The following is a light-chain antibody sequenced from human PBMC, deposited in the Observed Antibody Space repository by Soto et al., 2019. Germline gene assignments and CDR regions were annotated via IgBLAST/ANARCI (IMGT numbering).Light chain of an antibody. CDR1: QDVTNNY. V-gene: IGKV3-20*01. CDR2: DAS. Sequence: EIVLTQSPGTLSLSPGERATLSCRASQDVTNNYLAWYQQKPGRAPRLLIHDASIRATGIPDRFSGSGSGTDFTLTISILETEDFAVYYCQQCSISPLTFGGGTKVEIK. CDR3: QQCSISPLT. J-gene: IGKJ4*01.